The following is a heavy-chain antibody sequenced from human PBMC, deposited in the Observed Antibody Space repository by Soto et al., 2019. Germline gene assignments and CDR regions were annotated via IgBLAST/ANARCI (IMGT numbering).Heavy chain of an antibody. CDR2: IYYSGNT. V-gene: IGHV4-61*08. CDR3: ARIPRYNWNYVFDY. CDR1: GGSVSSGDYY. Sequence: SETLSLTCTVSGGSVSSGDYYWIWIRQPPGKGLEWIGYIYYSGNTNYNPSLKSRVIISVDTSKNLFSLKLSSVTAADTAVYYCARIPRYNWNYVFDYWGQGTLVTVSS. D-gene: IGHD1-7*01. J-gene: IGHJ4*02.